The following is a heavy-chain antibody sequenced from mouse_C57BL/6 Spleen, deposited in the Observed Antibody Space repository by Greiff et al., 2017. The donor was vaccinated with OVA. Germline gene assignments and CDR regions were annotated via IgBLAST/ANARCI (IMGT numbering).Heavy chain of an antibody. Sequence: QVQLKQPGAELVRPGTSVKLSCKASGYTFTSYWMHWVKQRPGQGLEWIGVIDPSDSYTNYNQKFKGKATLTVDTSSSTAYMQLSSLTSEDSAVYYCARATTVVYFDYWGQGTTLTVSS. CDR1: GYTFTSYW. CDR3: ARATTVVYFDY. CDR2: IDPSDSYT. D-gene: IGHD1-1*01. V-gene: IGHV1-59*01. J-gene: IGHJ2*01.